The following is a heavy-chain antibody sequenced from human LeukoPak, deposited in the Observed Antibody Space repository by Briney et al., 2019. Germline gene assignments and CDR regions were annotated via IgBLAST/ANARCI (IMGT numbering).Heavy chain of an antibody. CDR2: ISAYSDNT. CDR1: GYTFTSYG. V-gene: IGHV1-18*01. J-gene: IGHJ4*02. Sequence: GASVKVSCKASGYTFTSYGISWVRQAPGQGLEWMGWISAYSDNTNYAQKVQGRVTMTTDKATSTAYMEMKSLRSDDTAVYYCASESLDTAKDHWGQGTLVTVSS. CDR3: ASESLDTAKDH. D-gene: IGHD5-18*01.